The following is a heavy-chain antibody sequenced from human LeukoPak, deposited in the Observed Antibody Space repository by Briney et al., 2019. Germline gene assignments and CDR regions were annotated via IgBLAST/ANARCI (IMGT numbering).Heavy chain of an antibody. J-gene: IGHJ4*02. V-gene: IGHV3-48*01. CDR1: GFTFSTYS. Sequence: PGGSLRLSCAASGFTFSTYSMNWVRQAPGKGLEWISYISSSSDTTLYADSVKGRFTISRDNAKNSLYLQMNRLGAEDTAVFYCARHYCTTTTCSSGAFDYWGRGTLVTVSS. D-gene: IGHD2-2*01. CDR2: ISSSSDTT. CDR3: ARHYCTTTTCSSGAFDY.